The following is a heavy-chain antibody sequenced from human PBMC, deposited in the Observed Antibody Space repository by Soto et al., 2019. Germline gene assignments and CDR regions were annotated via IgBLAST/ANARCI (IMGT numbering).Heavy chain of an antibody. CDR3: ARASIVVVGAATSYAFDI. D-gene: IGHD2-15*01. Sequence: ASVKVSCKASGYTFTGYYMHWVRQAPGQGLEWMGWINPNSGGTNYAQKFQGWVTMTRDTSISTAYMELSRLRSDDTAVYYCARASIVVVGAATSYAFDIWGQGTMVTVSS. J-gene: IGHJ3*02. V-gene: IGHV1-2*04. CDR2: INPNSGGT. CDR1: GYTFTGYY.